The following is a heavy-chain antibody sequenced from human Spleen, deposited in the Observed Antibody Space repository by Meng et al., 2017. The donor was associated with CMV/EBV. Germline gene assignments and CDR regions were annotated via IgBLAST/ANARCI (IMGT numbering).Heavy chain of an antibody. D-gene: IGHD4-17*01. J-gene: IGHJ3*02. CDR3: ARRGPTGAFDI. V-gene: IGHV3-48*04. CDR1: GFTFGDYG. CDR2: ISGSSSSI. Sequence: GGSLRLSCTASGFTFGDYGMSWVRQAPGKGLEWISYISGSSSSITYADSVKGRFAISRDNAKNSLFLQMNTLGVEDTAVYYCARRGPTGAFDIWGQGTMVTVSS.